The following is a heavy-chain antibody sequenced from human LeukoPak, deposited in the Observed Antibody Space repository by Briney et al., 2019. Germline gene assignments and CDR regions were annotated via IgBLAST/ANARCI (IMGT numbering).Heavy chain of an antibody. J-gene: IGHJ4*02. CDR2: INRRGHT. V-gene: IGHV3-43*01. CDR1: GFTFDRFT. D-gene: IGHD2-21*02. Sequence: GSLRLSCAASGFTFDRFTIHWVRQTPGKGLEWVSLINRRGHTFYADSVKGRFTISRDNSRNSVFLQMNSLRPEDTALYHCAKEVDCPSDCLFFHSWGQGTLVTVSS. CDR3: AKEVDCPSDCLFFHS.